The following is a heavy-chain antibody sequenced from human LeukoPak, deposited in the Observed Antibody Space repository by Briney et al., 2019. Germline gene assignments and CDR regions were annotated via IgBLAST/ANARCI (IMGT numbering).Heavy chain of an antibody. CDR2: IKQDGSGK. CDR1: GFTFSSCW. Sequence: GGSLRLSCAASGFTFSSCWMSWVRQAPGKGLEWVANIKQDGSGKYYVGSVKGRFTISRDNAKNSLYLQMNSLRAEDTAVYYCARGARIALGYCSGGSCYPWDYWGQGTLVTVSS. J-gene: IGHJ4*02. D-gene: IGHD2-15*01. CDR3: ARGARIALGYCSGGSCYPWDY. V-gene: IGHV3-7*01.